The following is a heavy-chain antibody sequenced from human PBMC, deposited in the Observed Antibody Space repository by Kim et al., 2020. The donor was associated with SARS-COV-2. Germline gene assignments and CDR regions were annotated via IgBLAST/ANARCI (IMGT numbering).Heavy chain of an antibody. CDR2: IKQDGSEK. J-gene: IGHJ6*02. CDR1: GFTFSSYW. D-gene: IGHD2-15*01. CDR3: ARQVVVAATDGMDV. Sequence: GGSLRLSCAASGFTFSSYWMSWVRQAPGKGLEWVANIKQDGSEKYYVDSVKGRFTISRDNAKNSLYLQMNSLRAEDTAVYYCARQVVVAATDGMDVWGQGTTVTVSS. V-gene: IGHV3-7*03.